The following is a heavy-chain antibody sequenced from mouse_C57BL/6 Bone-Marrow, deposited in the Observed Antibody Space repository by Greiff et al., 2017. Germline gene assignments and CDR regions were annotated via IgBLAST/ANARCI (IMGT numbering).Heavy chain of an antibody. CDR3: ARRKIGIITTGGYAMDY. V-gene: IGHV1-55*01. Sequence: QVQLQQPGAELVKPGASVKMSCKASGYTFTSYWITWVKQRPGQGLEWIGDIYPGSGSNNYNEKFKSKATLTGDTSSSTAYMQLSSLTYEDSAVYYCARRKIGIITTGGYAMDYWGQGTSVTVSS. CDR1: GYTFTSYW. J-gene: IGHJ4*01. CDR2: IYPGSGSN. D-gene: IGHD1-1*01.